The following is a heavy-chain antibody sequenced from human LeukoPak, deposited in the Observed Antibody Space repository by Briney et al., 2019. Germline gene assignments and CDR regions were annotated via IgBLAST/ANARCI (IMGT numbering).Heavy chain of an antibody. CDR1: GFTFSSYG. CDR2: ISYDGSNK. CDR3: AKDPNCSSTSCYDY. J-gene: IGHJ4*02. Sequence: GGSLRLSWAASGFTFSSYGMHWVRQAPGKGLEWVAVISYDGSNKYYADSVKGRFTISRDNSKNTLYLQMNSLRAEDTAVYYCAKDPNCSSTSCYDYWGQGTLVTVSS. D-gene: IGHD2-2*01. V-gene: IGHV3-30*18.